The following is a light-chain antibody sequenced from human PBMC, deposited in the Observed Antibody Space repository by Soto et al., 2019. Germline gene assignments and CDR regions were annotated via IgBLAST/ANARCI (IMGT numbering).Light chain of an antibody. CDR2: DAS. CDR3: QQYGSSPIT. Sequence: EIVLTQSPGTLSLSPGERVTLSCRASQSVTSSYLAWYQQKPGQAPRLLIYDASSRAAGTPDRFSGSGSGTDFTLTITRLEPEDFAVYYCQQYGSSPITFGQGTRLEIK. J-gene: IGKJ5*01. V-gene: IGKV3-20*01. CDR1: QSVTSSY.